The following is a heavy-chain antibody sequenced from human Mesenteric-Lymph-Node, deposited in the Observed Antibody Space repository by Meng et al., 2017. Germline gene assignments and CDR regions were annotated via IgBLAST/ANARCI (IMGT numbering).Heavy chain of an antibody. V-gene: IGHV4-4*02. D-gene: IGHD4-17*01. CDR2: VYHAGWT. Sequence: QVQLQESGPGLVKPSGTLSLTCAVTGASITSNNWWSWVRQPPGKGLEWIGQVYHAGWTNYNPSLNSRVTMSLDVSKNQLSLILSSVTAADTAVYFCARHGGYHFDYWGQGTLVTVSS. CDR3: ARHGGYHFDY. CDR1: GASITSNNW. J-gene: IGHJ4*02.